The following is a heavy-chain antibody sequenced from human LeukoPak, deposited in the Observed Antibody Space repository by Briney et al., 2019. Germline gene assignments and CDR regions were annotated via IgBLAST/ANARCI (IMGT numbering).Heavy chain of an antibody. CDR1: GYTFTSYG. D-gene: IGHD6-13*01. Sequence: ASVKVSCKASGYTFTSYGISWVRQAPGQGREWMGWISAYNGNTKYAQKLQGRVTMTTDTSTSTAYMELRSLRSDDTAVYYCARDQGYSSSWYPPYYYYYMDVWGKGTTVTVSS. V-gene: IGHV1-18*01. CDR2: ISAYNGNT. J-gene: IGHJ6*03. CDR3: ARDQGYSSSWYPPYYYYYMDV.